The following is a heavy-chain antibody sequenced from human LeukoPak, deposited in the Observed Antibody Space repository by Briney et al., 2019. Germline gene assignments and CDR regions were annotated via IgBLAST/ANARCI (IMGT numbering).Heavy chain of an antibody. CDR1: GGSISSSSYF. Sequence: SETLSLTCTVSGGSISSSSYFWGWIRQPPGKGLEWIGSIYYSGSTYYNPSLKSRVTMSVDTSKNQFSLKLSSVTAADTAVYYCAREGSVLFDPWGQGTLVTVSS. J-gene: IGHJ5*02. CDR3: AREGSVLFDP. V-gene: IGHV4-39*07. D-gene: IGHD1-14*01. CDR2: IYYSGST.